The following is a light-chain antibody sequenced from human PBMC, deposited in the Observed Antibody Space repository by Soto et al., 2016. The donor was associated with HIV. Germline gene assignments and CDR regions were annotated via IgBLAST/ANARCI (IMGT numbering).Light chain of an antibody. CDR1: QGITNY. CDR3: QKYTSAPLT. J-gene: IGKJ4*01. Sequence: DIHMTQSPSSLSASVGDSVTITCRASQGITNYLAWYQQKPGKVPKLLIHAASTLESGVPSRFRGSGYGTYFTLTITSLQPEDGATYYCQKYTSAPLTFGGGTKVEIK. V-gene: IGKV1-27*01. CDR2: AAS.